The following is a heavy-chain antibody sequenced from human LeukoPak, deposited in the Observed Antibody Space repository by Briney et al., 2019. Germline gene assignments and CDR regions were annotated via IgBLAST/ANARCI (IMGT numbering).Heavy chain of an antibody. V-gene: IGHV5-51*01. CDR2: FYPGDSDT. CDR3: ARINRYCSSTSCSLTFDY. Sequence: GESLKISCKGSGYSFTSYWIGWVRQMPGKGLEWMGIFYPGDSDTRYSPSFQGQVTISADKSISTAYLQWSSLKASDTAMYYCARINRYCSSTSCSLTFDYWGQGTLVTVSS. J-gene: IGHJ4*02. D-gene: IGHD2-2*01. CDR1: GYSFTSYW.